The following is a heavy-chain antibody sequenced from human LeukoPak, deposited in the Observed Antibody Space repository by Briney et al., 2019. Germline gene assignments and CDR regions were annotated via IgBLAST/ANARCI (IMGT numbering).Heavy chain of an antibody. CDR1: GYTFSSYA. D-gene: IGHD5-24*01. CDR2: ISYDGSNK. Sequence: GGSLRLSCAASGYTFSSYAMHWVRQAPGKGLEWVAVISYDGSNKYYADSVKGRFTISRDNSKNTLYLQMNSLRAEDTAVYYCARSTIPRPNWFDPWGQGTLVTASS. J-gene: IGHJ5*02. V-gene: IGHV3-30*04. CDR3: ARSTIPRPNWFDP.